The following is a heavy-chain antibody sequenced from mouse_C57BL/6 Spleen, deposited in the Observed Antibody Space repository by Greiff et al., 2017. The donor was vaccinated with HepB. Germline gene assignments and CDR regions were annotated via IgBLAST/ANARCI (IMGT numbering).Heavy chain of an antibody. V-gene: IGHV1-69*01. J-gene: IGHJ1*01. CDR1: GYNFTSYW. CDR2: IDTSDSYT. Sequence: QVQLQQPGAELVMPGASVKLSCKASGYNFTSYWMHWVKQRPGQGLEWIGEIDTSDSYTNYNQKVKGKSTLTVDKSSSTAYMQLRSLTFADSAVYYCASAFYSTLYFDVWGPGTTVTVSS. D-gene: IGHD2-5*01. CDR3: ASAFYSTLYFDV.